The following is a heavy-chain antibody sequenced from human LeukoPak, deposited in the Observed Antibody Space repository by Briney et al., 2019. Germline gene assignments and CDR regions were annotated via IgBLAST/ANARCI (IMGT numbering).Heavy chain of an antibody. Sequence: GASVKVSCKASGYTFTSYGISWVRQAPGQGLEWVGWISAYNGNTNYAQKLQGRVTMTTDTSTSTAYMELRSLRSDDTAVYYCARVGWFGELLSSSHAFDIWGQGTMVTVSS. V-gene: IGHV1-18*01. J-gene: IGHJ3*02. D-gene: IGHD3-10*01. CDR2: ISAYNGNT. CDR1: GYTFTSYG. CDR3: ARVGWFGELLSSSHAFDI.